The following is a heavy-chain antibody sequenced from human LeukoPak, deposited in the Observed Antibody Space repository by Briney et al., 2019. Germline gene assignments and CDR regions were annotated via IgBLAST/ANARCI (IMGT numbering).Heavy chain of an antibody. D-gene: IGHD3-10*01. CDR3: ARVKGVKGTSWFDP. CDR2: ICYSGST. J-gene: IGHJ5*02. V-gene: IGHV4-39*01. CDR1: GGSISSSSYC. Sequence: SETLSLTCTVSGGSISSSSYCWGWIRQPPGKGLVWFGSICYSGSTFYNPSLKSRVTLSVDTSKNQLSPKLSSVTAADTAVYYCARVKGVKGTSWFDPWGQGTLVTVSS.